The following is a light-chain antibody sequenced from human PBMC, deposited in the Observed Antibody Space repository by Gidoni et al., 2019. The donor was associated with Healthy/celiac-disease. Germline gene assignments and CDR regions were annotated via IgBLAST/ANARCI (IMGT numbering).Light chain of an antibody. CDR2: WAS. J-gene: IGKJ3*01. V-gene: IGKV4-1*01. Sequence: DIVMTQSPDSLAVSLGERATINCKSSQSVLYSSNNKDYLAWYQQKPGQPPKLLIYWASTRESGVPDRFSGSGSWTDFTLTISSLQAEDVAVYYCQQYYNIPFTFGPGTKVDIK. CDR3: QQYYNIPFT. CDR1: QSVLYSSNNKDY.